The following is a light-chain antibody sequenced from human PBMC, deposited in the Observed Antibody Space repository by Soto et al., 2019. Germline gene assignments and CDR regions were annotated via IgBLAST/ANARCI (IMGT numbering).Light chain of an antibody. V-gene: IGKV2-28*01. CDR1: QSLLHSNGYNY. CDR2: LGS. Sequence: DIVMTQSPLSLPVTPGEPASISCRSSQSLLHSNGYNYLDWYLQKPGQSPQLLIYLGSNRASGVPDRFSGNGSGTDFTLKISRVEAEDVGVYYCMQALQTWTFGQGTKVDIK. CDR3: MQALQTWT. J-gene: IGKJ1*01.